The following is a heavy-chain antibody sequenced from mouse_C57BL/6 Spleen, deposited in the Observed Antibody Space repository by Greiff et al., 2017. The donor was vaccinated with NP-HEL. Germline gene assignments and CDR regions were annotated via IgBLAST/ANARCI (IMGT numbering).Heavy chain of an antibody. Sequence: VQLKESGGDLVKPGGSLKLSCAASGFTFSSYGMSWVRQTPDKRLEWVATISSGGSYTYYPDSVKGRFTIARDNAKNTLYLQMSSLKSEDTAMYYCARHVDDGPFAYWGQGTLVTVSA. CDR3: ARHVDDGPFAY. D-gene: IGHD2-3*01. J-gene: IGHJ3*01. V-gene: IGHV5-6*01. CDR1: GFTFSSYG. CDR2: ISSGGSYT.